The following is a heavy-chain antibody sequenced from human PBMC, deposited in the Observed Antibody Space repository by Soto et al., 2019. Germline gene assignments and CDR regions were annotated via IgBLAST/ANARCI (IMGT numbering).Heavy chain of an antibody. CDR2: INHSGST. Sequence: SETLSLTCAVYGGSFSGYYWSWIRQPPGKGLEWIGEINHSGSTNYNPSLKSRVTISVDTSKNQFSLKLSSVTAADTAVYYCAREQQRATMDVWGKGTTVTVS. D-gene: IGHD6-13*01. CDR3: AREQQRATMDV. V-gene: IGHV4-34*01. J-gene: IGHJ6*03. CDR1: GGSFSGYY.